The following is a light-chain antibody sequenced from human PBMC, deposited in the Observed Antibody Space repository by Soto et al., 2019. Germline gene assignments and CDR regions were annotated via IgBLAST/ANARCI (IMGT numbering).Light chain of an antibody. Sequence: IVMTQSPATLSVSPGERATLSCRASQSVSSNLAWYQQKPGQAPRLLIYGASIRATGIPARFSGSGSGTEFTLTISSLQSEDFAVYYCQQYNNWPPRGTFGQGTRL. CDR1: QSVSSN. CDR3: QQYNNWPPRGT. V-gene: IGKV3D-15*01. CDR2: GAS. J-gene: IGKJ5*01.